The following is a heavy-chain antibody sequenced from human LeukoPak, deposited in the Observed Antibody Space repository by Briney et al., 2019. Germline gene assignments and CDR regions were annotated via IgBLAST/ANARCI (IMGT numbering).Heavy chain of an antibody. D-gene: IGHD2-2*01. CDR3: ARGVVVVPAATGDWFDP. J-gene: IGHJ5*02. CDR2: INDSGST. Sequence: SETPSLTCAVYGGSFSGYYWSWIRQPPGKGLEWIGEINDSGSTNYNPSLKSRVTISADTSKNQFSLKLSSVTAADTAVYYCARGVVVVPAATGDWFDPWGQGTLVTVSS. CDR1: GGSFSGYY. V-gene: IGHV4-34*01.